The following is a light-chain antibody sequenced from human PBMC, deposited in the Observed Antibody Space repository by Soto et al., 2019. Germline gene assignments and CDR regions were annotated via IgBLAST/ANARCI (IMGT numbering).Light chain of an antibody. J-gene: IGKJ2*01. V-gene: IGKV1-39*01. Sequence: DIQMTQSPSSLSASVGDSVTFTCRASQSIDNFLNWYLQKPGKAPKLLIHAASNLQTGVPSRFSGSGSETDFTLIISSLQPEDFATYYCQQSYSTPRTFGQGTKLEIK. CDR1: QSIDNF. CDR3: QQSYSTPRT. CDR2: AAS.